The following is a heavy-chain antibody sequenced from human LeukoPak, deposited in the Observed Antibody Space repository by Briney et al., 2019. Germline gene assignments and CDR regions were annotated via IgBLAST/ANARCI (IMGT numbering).Heavy chain of an antibody. J-gene: IGHJ4*02. Sequence: SETLSLTCAVYGGSFSGYYWSWIHQPPGKGLEWIGEINHSGSTNYNPSLKSRVTISVDTSKNQFSLKLSSVTAADTAVYYCARGREKDMITFGGVTTFDYWGQGTLVTVSS. CDR3: ARGREKDMITFGGVTTFDY. CDR1: GGSFSGYY. V-gene: IGHV4-34*01. D-gene: IGHD3-16*01. CDR2: INHSGST.